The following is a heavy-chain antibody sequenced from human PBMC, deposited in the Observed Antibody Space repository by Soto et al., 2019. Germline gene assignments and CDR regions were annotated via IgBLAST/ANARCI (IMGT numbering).Heavy chain of an antibody. D-gene: IGHD5-12*01. CDR2: LTGSGGST. CDR3: AKRMSTITPKTPTYYYGMDV. CDR1: GFTFSSYA. V-gene: IGHV3-23*01. Sequence: PGGSLRLSCAASGFTFSSYAMSWVRQAPGKGLEWVSALTGSGGSTFYADSVKGRFTVSRDNSKNTLYLQMNALRAEDTAVYYCAKRMSTITPKTPTYYYGMDVWGQGTTVTVSS. J-gene: IGHJ6*02.